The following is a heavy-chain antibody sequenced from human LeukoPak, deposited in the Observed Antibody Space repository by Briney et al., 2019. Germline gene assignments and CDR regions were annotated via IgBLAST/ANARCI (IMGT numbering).Heavy chain of an antibody. D-gene: IGHD2-2*01. CDR3: ARGKDIVVVPAAISAGLPRSDY. CDR2: INHSGST. V-gene: IGHV4-34*01. Sequence: SETLSLTCAVYGVSFRGYYWSWIRQPPGKGLEWIGEINHSGSTNYNPSLKSRVTISVDTSKNQFSLKLSSVTAADTAVYYCARGKDIVVVPAAISAGLPRSDYWGQRTLVTVSS. J-gene: IGHJ4*02. CDR1: GVSFRGYY.